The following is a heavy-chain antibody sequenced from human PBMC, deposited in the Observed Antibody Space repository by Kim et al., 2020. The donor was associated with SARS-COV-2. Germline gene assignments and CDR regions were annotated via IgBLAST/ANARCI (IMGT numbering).Heavy chain of an antibody. CDR2: YDGYNK. V-gene: IGHV3-30*01. D-gene: IGHD1-1*01. J-gene: IGHJ4*02. CDR3: ATNGNAY. Sequence: YDGYNKNYADAVKGRFTISRDNSGNTVYLQLNSLRREDRAVYYCATNGNAYWGQGTLVSVSS.